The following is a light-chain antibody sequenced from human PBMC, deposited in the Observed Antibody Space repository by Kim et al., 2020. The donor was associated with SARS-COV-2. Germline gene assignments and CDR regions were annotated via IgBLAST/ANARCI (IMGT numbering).Light chain of an antibody. Sequence: GQSITISWTGTSSLVGNYNYVSWYQQHPDKAPKLIIYDVSYRPSGVSTRFSGSKSGNTASLTISGLQAADEADYYCTSYTGANTVIFGGGTKVTVL. CDR2: DVS. J-gene: IGLJ2*01. CDR3: TSYTGANTVI. CDR1: SSLVGNYNY. V-gene: IGLV2-14*03.